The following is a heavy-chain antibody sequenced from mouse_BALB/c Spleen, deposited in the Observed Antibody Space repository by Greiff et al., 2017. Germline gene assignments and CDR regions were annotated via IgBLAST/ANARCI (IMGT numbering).Heavy chain of an antibody. CDR3: ARKGGDY. CDR1: GYTFTDYW. V-gene: IGHV1-69*01. Sequence: VQLQQPGAELVMPGASVKMSCKASGYTFTDYWMHWVKQRPGQGLEWIGAIDTSDSYTSYNQKFKGKATLTVDESSSTAYMQLSSLTSEDSAVYYCARKGGDYWGQGTTLTVSS. J-gene: IGHJ2*01. CDR2: IDTSDSYT.